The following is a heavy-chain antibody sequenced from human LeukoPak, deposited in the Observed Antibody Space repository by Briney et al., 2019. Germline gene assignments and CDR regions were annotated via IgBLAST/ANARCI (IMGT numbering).Heavy chain of an antibody. V-gene: IGHV3-74*01. CDR1: GFTFSSYW. J-gene: IGHJ3*02. Sequence: AGGSLRLSCAASGFTFSSYWMHWVRHAPGKGLVWVSRINSDGSSTSYADSVKGRFTISRDNAKNTLYLQMNSLRAEDTAVYYCANWNNSPVPFDIWGQGTMVTVS. D-gene: IGHD4-23*01. CDR3: ANWNNSPVPFDI. CDR2: INSDGSST.